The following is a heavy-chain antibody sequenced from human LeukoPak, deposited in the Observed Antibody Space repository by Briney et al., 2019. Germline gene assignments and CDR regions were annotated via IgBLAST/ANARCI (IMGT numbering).Heavy chain of an antibody. CDR2: IYTSGTT. V-gene: IGHV4-4*07. Sequence: SETLSLTCTVSGGSISSYYWTWTRQPAGKRLEWIGRIYTSGTTDYNPSLKSRVTMSVDTSKNQFSLKLSSVTAADTAVYYCATAKGSGSYFAYWGQGTPVTVSS. J-gene: IGHJ4*02. D-gene: IGHD3-10*01. CDR3: ATAKGSGSYFAY. CDR1: GGSISSYY.